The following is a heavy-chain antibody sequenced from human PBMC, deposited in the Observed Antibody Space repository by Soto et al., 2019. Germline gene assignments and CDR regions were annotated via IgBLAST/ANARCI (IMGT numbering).Heavy chain of an antibody. J-gene: IGHJ4*02. D-gene: IGHD2-2*01. Sequence: ASVKGACQVSGYTLTDLSMHWVRQAPGKGLEWMGGFDPEDGETIYAQKFQGRVTMTEDTSTDTAYMELSSLRSEDTAVYYCAALVAAVRVPPSSFDHWGQGALVTVAS. V-gene: IGHV1-24*01. CDR2: FDPEDGET. CDR3: AALVAAVRVPPSSFDH. CDR1: GYTLTDLS.